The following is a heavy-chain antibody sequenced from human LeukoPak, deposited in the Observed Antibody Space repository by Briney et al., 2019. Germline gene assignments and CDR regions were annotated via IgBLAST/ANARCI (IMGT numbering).Heavy chain of an antibody. J-gene: IGHJ4*02. CDR1: GGSISTYY. Sequence: PSETLSLTCTLSGGSISTYYWSWTRQPPGKGLEWIGYIYHSGSTNYNPSLKSRVTISVDTSKNQFPLKLSSVTAADTAVYYCARGGGYASPIGYWGQGALVTVSS. D-gene: IGHD5-12*01. V-gene: IGHV4-59*01. CDR2: IYHSGST. CDR3: ARGGGYASPIGY.